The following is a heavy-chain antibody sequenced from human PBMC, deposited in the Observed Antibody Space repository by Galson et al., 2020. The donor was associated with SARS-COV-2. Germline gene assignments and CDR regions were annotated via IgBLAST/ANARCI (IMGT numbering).Heavy chain of an antibody. J-gene: IGHJ4*02. Sequence: ASETLSLTCTVSGGSISSGGYYWSWIRQHPGKGLEWIGYIYYSGSTYYNPSLKSRVTISVDTSKNQFSLKLSSVTAADTAVYYCARVGYGDKNFDYWGQGTLVTVSS. V-gene: IGHV4-31*03. CDR2: IYYSGST. D-gene: IGHD4-17*01. CDR3: ARVGYGDKNFDY. CDR1: GGSISSGGYY.